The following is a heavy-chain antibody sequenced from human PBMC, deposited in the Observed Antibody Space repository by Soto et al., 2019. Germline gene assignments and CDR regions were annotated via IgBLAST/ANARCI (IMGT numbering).Heavy chain of an antibody. V-gene: IGHV3-66*01. Sequence: GGSLTVSCAAWGFSVSSKYVSYVRQAPGKGLEWVSVIYSGGSTYYADSVKGRFTISRDNSKNTLYLQMNSLRAEDTAVYYCETGLYSGWHYSDSGGLGTLATVPS. CDR2: IYSGGST. J-gene: IGHJ4*02. CDR1: GFSVSSKY. CDR3: ETGLYSGWHYSDS. D-gene: IGHD5-12*01.